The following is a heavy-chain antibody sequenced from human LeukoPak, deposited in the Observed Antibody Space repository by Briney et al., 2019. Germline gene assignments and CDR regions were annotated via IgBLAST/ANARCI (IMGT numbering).Heavy chain of an antibody. Sequence: SETLSLTCTASGDSISGYYWSWIRQPPGQGLEWIRRIYTSGSTNYNPSLKCRDTMSVDTSKNQISLNLNYVTAADTAVYYCAKGISSSWYPYFDYWGQGTLVTVSS. D-gene: IGHD6-13*01. CDR1: GDSISGYY. J-gene: IGHJ4*02. CDR3: AKGISSSWYPYFDY. V-gene: IGHV4-4*07. CDR2: IYTSGST.